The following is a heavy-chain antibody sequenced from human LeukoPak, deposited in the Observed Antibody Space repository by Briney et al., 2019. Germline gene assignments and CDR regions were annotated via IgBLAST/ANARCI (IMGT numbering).Heavy chain of an antibody. CDR2: IFYSGST. CDR3: ARRNRGLVDY. V-gene: IGHV4-30-4*08. J-gene: IGHJ4*02. Sequence: PSETLSLTCTVSGGSISSYYWSRIRQPPGKGLEWIGYIFYSGSTYYNPSLKSRVTISVDTSKNQFSLKLSSVTAADTAVYYCARRNRGLVDYWGQGTLVTVSS. CDR1: GGSISSYY. D-gene: IGHD7-27*01.